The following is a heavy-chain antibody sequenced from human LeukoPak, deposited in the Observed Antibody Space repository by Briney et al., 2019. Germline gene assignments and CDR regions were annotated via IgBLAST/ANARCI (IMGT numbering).Heavy chain of an antibody. V-gene: IGHV1-2*02. CDR3: ARGYGLVGTLVDY. CDR2: INPNSGDT. D-gene: IGHD1-7*01. J-gene: IGHJ4*02. CDR1: GYTLTAYY. Sequence: ASVEVSCTASGYTLTAYYMHWVRQAPGQGLEWMGWINPNSGDTDYAQKFRGRVTMTRDTSISTAYMELSNLRLDDTAVYYCARGYGLVGTLVDYWGEGTLVTVSS.